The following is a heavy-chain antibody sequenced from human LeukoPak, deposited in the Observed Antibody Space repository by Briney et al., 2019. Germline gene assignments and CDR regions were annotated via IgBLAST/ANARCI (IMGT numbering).Heavy chain of an antibody. V-gene: IGHV4-59*01. D-gene: IGHD3-10*01. CDR2: IYYSGST. CDR1: GGSISSYY. J-gene: IGHJ3*02. Sequence: KSSETLSLTCTVSGGSISSYYWSWIRQPPGKGLEWIGYIYYSGSTNYNPSLKSRVTISVDTSKNQFSLKLSSVTAADTAVYYCARDRRLGGPMEGFDIWGQGTMVTVSS. CDR3: ARDRRLGGPMEGFDI.